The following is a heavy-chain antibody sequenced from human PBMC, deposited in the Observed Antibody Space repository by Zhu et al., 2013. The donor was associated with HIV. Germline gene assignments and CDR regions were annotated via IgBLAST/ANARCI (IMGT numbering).Heavy chain of an antibody. D-gene: IGHD3-10*01. CDR2: IIPIFGTA. V-gene: IGHV1-69*06. J-gene: IGHJ6*02. CDR3: ARDYYGSGMPLSGMDG. CDR1: GGTFSSYA. Sequence: QVQLVQSGAEVKKPGSSVKVSCKASGGTFSSYAISWVRQAPGQGLEWMGGIIPIFGTANYAQKFQGRVTITADKSTSTAYMELSSLRSEDTAVYYCARDYYGSGMPLSGMDGLGPRDHGHRLL.